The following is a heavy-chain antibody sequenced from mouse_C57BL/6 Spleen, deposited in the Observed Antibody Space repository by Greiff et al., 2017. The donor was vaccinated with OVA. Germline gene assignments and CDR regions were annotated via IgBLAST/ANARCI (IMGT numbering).Heavy chain of an antibody. CDR3: ATYITTVVATKWCFDY. Sequence: QVQLQQPGAELVMPGASVKLSCKASGYTFTSYWMHWVKQRPGQGLEWIGEIDPSDGYTNYNQKFKGKSTLTVDKSSSTAYMQLSSLTSEDSAVYYCATYITTVVATKWCFDYWGQGTTLTVSA. CDR2: IDPSDGYT. D-gene: IGHD1-1*01. J-gene: IGHJ2*01. CDR1: GYTFTSYW. V-gene: IGHV1-69*01.